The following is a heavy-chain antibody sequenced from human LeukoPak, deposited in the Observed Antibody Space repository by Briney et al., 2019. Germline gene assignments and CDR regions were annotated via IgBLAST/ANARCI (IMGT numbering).Heavy chain of an antibody. Sequence: PGGSLRLSCAASGFTVGTYAMSWVRQAPGKGLEWVSGISGSGGRTYYADSVKGRFTISRDNSKNTLYLQMNRLRAEDTAVYYCAKDQGDYSSGWSIFDYWGQGSLVTVSS. CDR2: ISGSGGRT. CDR1: GFTVGTYA. D-gene: IGHD6-19*01. CDR3: AKDQGDYSSGWSIFDY. V-gene: IGHV3-23*01. J-gene: IGHJ4*02.